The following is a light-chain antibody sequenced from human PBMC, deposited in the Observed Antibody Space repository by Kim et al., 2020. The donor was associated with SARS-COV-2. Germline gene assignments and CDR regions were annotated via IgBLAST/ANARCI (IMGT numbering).Light chain of an antibody. CDR3: QQYNSYPWT. V-gene: IGKV1-5*03. CDR2: MAS. Sequence: VFVGDKVTTTCRASQSINSELAWYQQKPGKAPKLLIYMASSLESGVPSRFSGSGSGTEFTLTISSLQPDDFATYYCQQYNSYPWTFGQGTKVDIK. J-gene: IGKJ1*01. CDR1: QSINSE.